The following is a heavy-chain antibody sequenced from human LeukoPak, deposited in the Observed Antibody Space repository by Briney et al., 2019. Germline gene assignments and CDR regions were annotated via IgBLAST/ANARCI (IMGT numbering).Heavy chain of an antibody. Sequence: GGSLRLSCAASGFAFSNYWMSWVRQAPGKGLEWVANIKQDGSEKFYVDSVKGRFTISRDNAKNSLYLQMNSLRAEDTAVYYCAELGITMIGGVWGKGTTVTISS. CDR2: IKQDGSEK. CDR1: GFAFSNYW. CDR3: AELGITMIGGV. V-gene: IGHV3-7*01. J-gene: IGHJ6*04. D-gene: IGHD3-10*02.